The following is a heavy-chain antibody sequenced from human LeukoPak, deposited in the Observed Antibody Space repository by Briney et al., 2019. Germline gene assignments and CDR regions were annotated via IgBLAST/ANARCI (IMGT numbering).Heavy chain of an antibody. V-gene: IGHV1-24*01. CDR1: GYTLTELS. D-gene: IGHD1-26*01. CDR3: ANLVGATTKGIIADY. CDR2: FDPEDGET. J-gene: IGHJ4*02. Sequence: ASVNVSCKVSGYTLTELSMHWVRQAPGKGLEWMGGFDPEDGETIYAQKFQGRVTMTEDTSTDTAYMELSSLRSEDTAVYYCANLVGATTKGIIADYWGQGTLVTVSS.